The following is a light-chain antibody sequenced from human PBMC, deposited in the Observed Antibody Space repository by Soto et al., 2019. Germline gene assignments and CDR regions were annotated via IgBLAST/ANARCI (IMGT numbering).Light chain of an antibody. V-gene: IGLV2-14*01. J-gene: IGLJ1*01. CDR3: SSYTSSSTPGGV. CDR2: DVS. CDR1: SSDVGGYNY. Sequence: QSVLTQPASVSGSPGQAITISCPGTSSDVGGYNYVSWCQQHPGKAPKLMIYDVSNRPSGVSNRFSGSKSGNTASLTISGLQAEDEADYYCSSYTSSSTPGGVFGTGTKVTVL.